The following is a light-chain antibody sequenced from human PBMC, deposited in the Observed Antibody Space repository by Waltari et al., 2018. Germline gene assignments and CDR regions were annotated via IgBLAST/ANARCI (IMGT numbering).Light chain of an antibody. CDR3: QQYNDWPLT. J-gene: IGKJ4*01. Sequence: EIVMTQSPDTLSVSPGERAPLSCRTSQTFSSNLAWYQQKPGQAPRLLIYGASTRATGIPARFSGSGSGTEFTLTISSMQSEDFVVYYCQQYNDWPLTFGGGTKVEIK. CDR2: GAS. CDR1: QTFSSN. V-gene: IGKV3-15*01.